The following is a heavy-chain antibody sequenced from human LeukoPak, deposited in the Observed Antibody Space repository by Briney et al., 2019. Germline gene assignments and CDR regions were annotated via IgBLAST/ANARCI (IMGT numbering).Heavy chain of an antibody. Sequence: ASVKVSCKASGYTFTSYGISWVRQAPGQGLEWMGWISAYNGNTNYAQKFQGRVTMTTDTSMSTAYMSRLTSDDTAVYYCARAGGRSWFDPWGQGTLVTVSS. CDR3: ARAGGRSWFDP. V-gene: IGHV1-18*01. CDR2: ISAYNGNT. J-gene: IGHJ5*02. CDR1: GYTFTSYG.